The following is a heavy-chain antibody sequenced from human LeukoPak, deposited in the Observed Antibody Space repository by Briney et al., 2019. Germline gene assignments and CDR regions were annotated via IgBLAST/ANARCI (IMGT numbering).Heavy chain of an antibody. J-gene: IGHJ4*02. V-gene: IGHV3-74*01. CDR2: INSEGSST. CDR3: ARDYYSRFDY. Sequence: GGSLRLSCAASGFXFSSYAMSWVRQAPGKGLVWVSRINSEGSSTTYADSVKGRFTISRDNAKHTLILQMNSLRAEDTAVYYCARDYYSRFDYWGQGTLVTVSS. D-gene: IGHD3-22*01. CDR1: GFXFSSYA.